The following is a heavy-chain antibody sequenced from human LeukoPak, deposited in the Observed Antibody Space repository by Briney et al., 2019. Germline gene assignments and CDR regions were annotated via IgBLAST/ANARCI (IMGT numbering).Heavy chain of an antibody. CDR1: GFTFSSYS. J-gene: IGHJ4*02. CDR3: ARGGLSIMGY. V-gene: IGHV3-48*01. CDR2: ISSSGSTK. Sequence: GGSLGLSCAASGFTFSSYSMNWVRQAPGKGLEWVSYISSSGSTKYYADSVKGRFTISRDNARNSLYLQMDSLRAEDTAVYFCARGGLSIMGYWGQGTLVTVSS. D-gene: IGHD2/OR15-2a*01.